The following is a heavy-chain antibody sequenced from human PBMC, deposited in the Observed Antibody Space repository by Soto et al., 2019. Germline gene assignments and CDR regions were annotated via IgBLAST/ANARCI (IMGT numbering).Heavy chain of an antibody. Sequence: QVQLVESGGGVVQPGRSLRLSCAASGFTFSSYGMHWVRQAPGKGLEWAAVISYDGSNKYYADSVKGRFTISRDNSKNTLYLQMNSLRAEDTAVYYCAKSIPSIAARPAPFDYWGQGTLVTVSS. J-gene: IGHJ4*02. D-gene: IGHD6-6*01. CDR2: ISYDGSNK. CDR1: GFTFSSYG. CDR3: AKSIPSIAARPAPFDY. V-gene: IGHV3-30*18.